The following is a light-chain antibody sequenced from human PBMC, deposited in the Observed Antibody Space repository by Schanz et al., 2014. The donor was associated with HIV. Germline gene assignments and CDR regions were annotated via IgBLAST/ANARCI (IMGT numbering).Light chain of an antibody. CDR2: SNN. J-gene: IGLJ2*01. V-gene: IGLV1-44*01. Sequence: QSVLTQPPSASGTPGQRVTISCSGSSSNIGSNSVNWYQQLPGTAPKLLISSNNQRPSGVPDRFSGSKSGTSASLAISGLQSEDEADYYCASCDDSLNGPYVVFGGGTKLTVL. CDR3: ASCDDSLNGPYVV. CDR1: SSNIGSNS.